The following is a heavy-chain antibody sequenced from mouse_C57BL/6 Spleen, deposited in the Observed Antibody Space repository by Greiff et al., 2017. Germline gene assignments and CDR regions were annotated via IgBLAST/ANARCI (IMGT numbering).Heavy chain of an antibody. D-gene: IGHD4-1*02. CDR2: IDPSDSYT. J-gene: IGHJ2*01. CDR3: ARSTGTSYFDY. Sequence: VQLQQSGAELVMPGASVKLSCKASGYTFTSYWMHWVKQRPGQGLEWIGEIDPSDSYTNYNQKFKGKSTLTVDKSSSTAYMQLSSLTSEDSAVYYCARSTGTSYFDYWGQGTTLTVSS. CDR1: GYTFTSYW. V-gene: IGHV1-69*01.